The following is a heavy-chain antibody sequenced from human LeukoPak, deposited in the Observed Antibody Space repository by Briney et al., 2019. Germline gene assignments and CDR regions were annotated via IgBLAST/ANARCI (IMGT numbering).Heavy chain of an antibody. Sequence: RGSLRLSCAASGFTFSSYSMNWVRQAPGKGLEWVSSISSSSSYIYYADSVKGRFTISRDNAKNSLYLQMNSLRAEDTAVYYCARGPGYYDSSGYYRAFGYWGQGTLVTVSS. CDR2: ISSSSSYI. V-gene: IGHV3-21*01. D-gene: IGHD3-22*01. CDR3: ARGPGYYDSSGYYRAFGY. J-gene: IGHJ4*02. CDR1: GFTFSSYS.